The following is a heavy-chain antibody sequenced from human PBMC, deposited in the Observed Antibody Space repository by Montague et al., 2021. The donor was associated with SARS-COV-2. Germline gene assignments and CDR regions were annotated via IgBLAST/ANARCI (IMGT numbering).Heavy chain of an antibody. V-gene: IGHV4-39*01. J-gene: IGHJ3*02. CDR2: ICYSGST. Sequence: SETLSLTCTVSGGSISSSSYYWGWIRQPPGKGLEWIGSICYSGSTYYNPSLKSRVTISVDTSKNQFSLKLSPVTAADTAVYYCARFPTSYYYDSKAAPATPDAFDIWAKGQWSPSLQ. D-gene: IGHD3-22*01. CDR3: ARFPTSYYYDSKAAPATPDAFDI. CDR1: GGSISSSSYY.